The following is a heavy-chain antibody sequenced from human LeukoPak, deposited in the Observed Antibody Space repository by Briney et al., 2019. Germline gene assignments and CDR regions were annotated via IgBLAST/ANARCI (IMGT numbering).Heavy chain of an antibody. V-gene: IGHV4-59*01. CDR3: AREGLPYYFDY. D-gene: IGHD5-12*01. CDR2: IYYSGST. CDR1: GGSISSYY. J-gene: IGHJ4*02. Sequence: SETLSLTCTVSGGSISSYYWSWIRQPPGKGLEWIGYIYYSGSTNYNPSLKSRVTISVDPSKNQFSLRLSSVTAADTAVYYCAREGLPYYFDYWGQGTLVTVSS.